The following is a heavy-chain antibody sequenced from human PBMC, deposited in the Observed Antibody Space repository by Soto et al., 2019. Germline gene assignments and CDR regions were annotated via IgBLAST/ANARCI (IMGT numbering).Heavy chain of an antibody. Sequence: QVQLQQWGAGLLKPSETLSLTCAVYGGSFSGYYWSWIRQPPGRGLEWIGEINHSGSTNYNPSLKSRVTISVDTSKNQYSLKLSAVTVADTAVYDCALGHIAARGFPVDYYSCMDGWGQGTTVTGS. V-gene: IGHV4-34*01. CDR1: GGSFSGYY. CDR2: INHSGST. CDR3: ALGHIAARGFPVDYYSCMDG. J-gene: IGHJ6*02. D-gene: IGHD6-6*01.